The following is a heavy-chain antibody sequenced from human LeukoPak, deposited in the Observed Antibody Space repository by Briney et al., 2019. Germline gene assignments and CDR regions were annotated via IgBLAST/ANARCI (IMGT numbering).Heavy chain of an antibody. Sequence: SETLSLTCTVSDGSISSSSYYWSWIRQPPGKGLEWIGYIFYSGNTNYNPSLKSRVTISVDTANSQFSLRVSSVTTADTAVYYCARLPYQGSSLDYWGPGTLVTVSS. CDR2: IFYSGNT. CDR3: ARLPYQGSSLDY. D-gene: IGHD2-21*01. CDR1: DGSISSSSYY. J-gene: IGHJ4*02. V-gene: IGHV4-61*05.